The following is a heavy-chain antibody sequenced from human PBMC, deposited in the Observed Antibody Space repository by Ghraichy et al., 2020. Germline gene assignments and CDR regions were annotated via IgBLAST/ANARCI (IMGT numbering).Heavy chain of an antibody. CDR1: GFTFSSYS. CDR2: ISSSSSYI. Sequence: GESLNISCAASGFTFSSYSMNWVRQAPGKGLEWVSSISSSSSYIYYADSVKGRFTISRDNAKNSLYLQMNSLRAEDTAVYYCARDPYSKPYYFDYWGQGTLVTVSS. D-gene: IGHD6-13*01. J-gene: IGHJ4*02. V-gene: IGHV3-21*01. CDR3: ARDPYSKPYYFDY.